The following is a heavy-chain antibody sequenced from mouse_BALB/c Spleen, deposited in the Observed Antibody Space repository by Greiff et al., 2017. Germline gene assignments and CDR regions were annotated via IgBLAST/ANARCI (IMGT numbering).Heavy chain of an antibody. D-gene: IGHD4-1*01. CDR1: GFTFTSYW. V-gene: IGHV1-7*01. J-gene: IGHJ2*01. CDR3: ARGETGYCFAY. CDR2: ISPSTGYT. Sequence: QVQLMESGAELAKPGASVKLSCKASGFTFTSYWMYWVKQKPGQGLEWMGYISPSTGYTEYNQKFKDKGTLTADKSSSTAYMQLSSLTSEDSTVYYYARGETGYCFAYWGQGTTLTVSA.